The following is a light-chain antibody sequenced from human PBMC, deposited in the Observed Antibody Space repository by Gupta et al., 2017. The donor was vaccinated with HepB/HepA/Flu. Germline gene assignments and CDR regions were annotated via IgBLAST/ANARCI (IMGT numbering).Light chain of an antibody. Sequence: DILMTQSPSSLSASVGDRVTITCRASQNIGTWLAWYQQKPRKAPKLLIYEASTSQSGVPSRFSGSGSGTEFTLTIDSLQSDDFATYYCQQYNDYWTLTFGGGTKVDIK. V-gene: IGKV1-5*03. CDR3: QQYNDYWTLT. CDR1: QNIGTW. CDR2: EAS. J-gene: IGKJ4*01.